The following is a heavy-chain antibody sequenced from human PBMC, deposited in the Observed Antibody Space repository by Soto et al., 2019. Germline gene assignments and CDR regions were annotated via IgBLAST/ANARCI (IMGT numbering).Heavy chain of an antibody. CDR3: ARLEGLATIAYYFDF. CDR1: DDSINSDKYY. V-gene: IGHV4-39*01. CDR2: IYYRGNA. D-gene: IGHD3-9*01. Sequence: QLQLQESGPGLVKPSETLSLTCSVSDDSINSDKYYWGWILQPPGKGLEWIGSIYYRGNAYHNPSLQTRVTISLDKSKSQFSLKLNSVPAADSAVYFCARLEGLATIAYYFDFWGPGALVTVSS. J-gene: IGHJ4*02.